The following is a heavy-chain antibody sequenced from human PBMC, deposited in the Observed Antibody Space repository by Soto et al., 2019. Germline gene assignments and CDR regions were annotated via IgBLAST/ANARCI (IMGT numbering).Heavy chain of an antibody. CDR2: INAGNGNT. J-gene: IGHJ4*02. V-gene: IGHV1-3*01. D-gene: IGHD5-18*01. CDR1: GYTFNSYA. CDR3: ARDPGYSYGYN. Sequence: QVQLVQSGAEVKKPGASVKVSCKASGYTFNSYAMNWVRQAPGQRLEWMGWINAGNGNTKYSQKFQGRATITRDTSASTAYMELSSMRSDDTAVYYCARDPGYSYGYNWRQGPLVTVSS.